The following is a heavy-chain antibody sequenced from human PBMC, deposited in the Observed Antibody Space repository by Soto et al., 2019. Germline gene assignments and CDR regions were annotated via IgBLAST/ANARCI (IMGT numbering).Heavy chain of an antibody. Sequence: GASVKVSFKASGFPFTSSALQLVRQARGQRLEWIGWIVVGSGNTNYAQKFHERVTITRDMSTSTAYMELSSLRSEDTAVYYCAAVTTGYLYYYYGMDVWGQGTTVTVSS. J-gene: IGHJ6*02. V-gene: IGHV1-58*01. CDR2: IVVGSGNT. CDR1: GFPFTSSA. D-gene: IGHD3-9*01. CDR3: AAVTTGYLYYYYGMDV.